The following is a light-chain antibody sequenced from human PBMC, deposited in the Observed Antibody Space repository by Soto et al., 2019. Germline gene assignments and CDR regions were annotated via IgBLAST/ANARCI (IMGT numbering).Light chain of an antibody. CDR1: QSISSW. J-gene: IGKJ1*01. V-gene: IGKV1-5*01. Sequence: DIQMTQSPSTLSASVGDRVTITCRASQSISSWLAWYQQKPGKATKLLIYDASSLESGVPSRFSGSGSGTEFTLTISRLQPDDFATYYCQQYNSYSQTFGQGTKVEIK. CDR2: DAS. CDR3: QQYNSYSQT.